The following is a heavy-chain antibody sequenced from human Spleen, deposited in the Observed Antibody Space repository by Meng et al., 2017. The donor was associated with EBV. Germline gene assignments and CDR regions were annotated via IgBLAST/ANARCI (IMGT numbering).Heavy chain of an antibody. V-gene: IGHV3-11*04. CDR3: SRDLVGSDDD. J-gene: IGHJ4*02. CDR1: GFTFSDYY. Sequence: QVQLVGSGGGLVKPGGSLSLSCEASGFTFSDYYMSWIRQAPGKGLQWISSISNSGSTTHYADSVKGRFTISRDNAKRSLYLQMNSLRAEDTAVYFCSRDLVGSDDDWGQGTLVTVSS. CDR2: ISNSGSTT. D-gene: IGHD6-25*01.